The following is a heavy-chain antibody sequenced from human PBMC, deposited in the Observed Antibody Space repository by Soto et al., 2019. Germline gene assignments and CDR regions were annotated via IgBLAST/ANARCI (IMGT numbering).Heavy chain of an antibody. J-gene: IGHJ2*01. V-gene: IGHV3-23*01. CDR3: AKDRFTSTVRKYWFFDL. CDR2: ISGGDGDT. Sequence: EVQLLESGGGLVKPGGSLRLSCAASGFTFTNYAMTWVRQAPGKGLEWVSSISGGDGDTSYADSVKGRFTISRDNSENTMFLQMNSLRLDDTAVYYCAKDRFTSTVRKYWFFDLWGRGTLVTVSS. D-gene: IGHD3-10*01. CDR1: GFTFTNYA.